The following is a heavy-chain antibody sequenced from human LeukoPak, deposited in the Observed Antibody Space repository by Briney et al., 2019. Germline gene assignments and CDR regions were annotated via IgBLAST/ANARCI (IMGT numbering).Heavy chain of an antibody. V-gene: IGHV4-34*01. J-gene: IGHJ6*03. D-gene: IGHD1-26*01. CDR3: ARGRVWEPNYYYYYYMDV. Sequence: PSETLSLTCAVYGGSFSGYYWSWIRQPPGKGLEWIGEINHSGSTNYNPSLKSRVTISVDTSKNQFSLKLSSVTAADTAVYYCARGRVWEPNYYYYYYMDVWGNGTTVTVSS. CDR1: GGSFSGYY. CDR2: INHSGST.